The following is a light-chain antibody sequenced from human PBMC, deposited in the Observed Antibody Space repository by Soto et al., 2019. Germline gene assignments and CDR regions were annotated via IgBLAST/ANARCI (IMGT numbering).Light chain of an antibody. CDR3: EAYGNSPPYA. CDR1: QGVGGYY. V-gene: IGKV3-20*01. Sequence: EIVLTQSPGNLSLSPGDTATLSCRASQGVGGYYLAWYQQKPGQAPMLPIYGASNRATGIPDRFSGSGSGTDFTPTTSGPEPVNVAVDDCEAYGNSPPYACGKGSKL. CDR2: GAS. J-gene: IGKJ2*01.